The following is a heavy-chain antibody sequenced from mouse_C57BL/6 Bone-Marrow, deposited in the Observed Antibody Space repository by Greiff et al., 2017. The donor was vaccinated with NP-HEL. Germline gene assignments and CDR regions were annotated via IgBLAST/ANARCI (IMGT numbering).Heavy chain of an antibody. D-gene: IGHD2-2*01. V-gene: IGHV1-64*01. Sequence: QVQLQQPGAELVKPGASVKLSCKASGYTFTSYWMHWVKQRPGQGLEWIGMIHPTSGSTNYNEKFKSKATLTVDKSSSTAYMQLSSLTSEDSAVYYCAREGTTMVTFRYAMDYWGQGTSVTVSS. CDR3: AREGTTMVTFRYAMDY. CDR1: GYTFTSYW. CDR2: IHPTSGST. J-gene: IGHJ4*01.